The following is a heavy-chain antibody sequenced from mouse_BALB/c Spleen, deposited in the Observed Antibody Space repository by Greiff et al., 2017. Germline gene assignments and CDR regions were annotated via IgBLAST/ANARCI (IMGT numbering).Heavy chain of an antibody. CDR1: GYTFTSYW. CDR3: AREGYGNYWFAY. CDR2: INPSNGRT. V-gene: IGHV1S81*02. Sequence: VQLQQPGAELVKPGASVKLSCKASGYTFTSYWMHWVKQRPGQGLEWIGEINPSNGRTNYNEKFKSKATLTVDKSSSTAYMQLSSLTSEDAAVYYCAREGYGNYWFAYWGQGTLVTVSA. J-gene: IGHJ3*01. D-gene: IGHD2-1*01.